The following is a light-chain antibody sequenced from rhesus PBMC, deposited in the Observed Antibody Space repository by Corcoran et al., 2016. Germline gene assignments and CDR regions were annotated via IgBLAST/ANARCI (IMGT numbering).Light chain of an antibody. CDR2: AAS. Sequence: DIQMTQSPSSLSASVGDKVTIACRASQGISSWLAWYQQKPGKAPKLLIYAASTLQSGVPSRFSGSGSGTDYTLPLSSLQPENFATYYCHQSSNTPFTFGGGTTVEIK. CDR3: HQSSNTPFT. J-gene: IGKJ4*01. CDR1: QGISSW. V-gene: IGKV1-18*01.